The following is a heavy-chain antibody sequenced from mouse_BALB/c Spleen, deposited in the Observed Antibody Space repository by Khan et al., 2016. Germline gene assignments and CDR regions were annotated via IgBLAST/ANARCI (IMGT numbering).Heavy chain of an antibody. CDR1: VDSITNNY. D-gene: IGHD3-3*01. V-gene: IGHV3-8*02. J-gene: IGHJ4*01. CDR3: ARYVRDAMDY. CDR2: ISYSGGN. Sequence: EVQLQESGPSLVKPSQTLSLTCSVTVDSITNNYWNWIRKFPGNKLEYMGYISYSGGNYYNPSLKSRISITRGTSKNQYYLQLNSVTTEDTATYYCARYVRDAMDYWGQGTSVTVSS.